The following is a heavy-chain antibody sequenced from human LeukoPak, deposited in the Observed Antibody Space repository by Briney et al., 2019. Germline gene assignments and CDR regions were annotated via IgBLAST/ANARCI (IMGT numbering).Heavy chain of an antibody. V-gene: IGHV4-30-2*01. CDR1: GGSISSGGYS. CDR3: ARVTSSGYYGDAFDI. J-gene: IGHJ3*02. D-gene: IGHD3-22*01. Sequence: PSQTLSLTCAVSGGSISSGGYSWSWLRRPPGKGLEWIGYIYHSGSTYYNPSLKGRVTISVDRSKNQFSLKLSSVTAADTAVYYCARVTSSGYYGDAFDIWGQGTMVTVSS. CDR2: IYHSGST.